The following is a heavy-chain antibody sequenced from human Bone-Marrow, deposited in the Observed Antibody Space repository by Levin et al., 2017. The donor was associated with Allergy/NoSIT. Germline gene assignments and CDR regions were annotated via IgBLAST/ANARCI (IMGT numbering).Heavy chain of an antibody. CDR2: INPNSGGT. D-gene: IGHD3-16*01. J-gene: IGHJ4*02. V-gene: IGHV1-2*06. CDR3: ARDLRQIMITFGGVSSGVTSVDY. CDR1: GYTFTGYY. Sequence: GASVKVSCKASGYTFTGYYMHWVRQAPGQGLEWMGRINPNSGGTNYAQKFQGRVTMTRDTSISTAYMELSRLRSDDTAVYYCARDLRQIMITFGGVSSGVTSVDYWGQGTLVTVSS.